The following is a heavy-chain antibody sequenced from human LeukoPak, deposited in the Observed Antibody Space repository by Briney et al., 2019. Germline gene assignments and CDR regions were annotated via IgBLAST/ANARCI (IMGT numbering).Heavy chain of an antibody. J-gene: IGHJ5*02. V-gene: IGHV4-4*09. CDR1: GGSISSYC. D-gene: IGHD3-3*01. Sequence: SETMSLTCTVSGGSISSYCWSWVRQPPGKGLEWIGYIYTSGSTGYNPSLKSRVTISVDTSKNQLSMELRFLTAADTAVYFCATSYDAKTAPYDLWGQGTLVTVSS. CDR2: IYTSGST. CDR3: ATSYDAKTAPYDL.